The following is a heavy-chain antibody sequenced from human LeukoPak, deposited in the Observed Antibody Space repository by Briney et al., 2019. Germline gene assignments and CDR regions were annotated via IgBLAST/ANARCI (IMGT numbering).Heavy chain of an antibody. Sequence: PGGSLRLSCAASGFTFATYAMSWVRQPPGKGLEWVSSISGSADITYYADSVKGRFTISRDNSKNTLYMQMNSLRAEDTAVYYCARVFTYYSYGMDVWGQGTTVTVSS. CDR3: ARVFTYYSYGMDV. J-gene: IGHJ6*02. V-gene: IGHV3-23*01. CDR2: ISGSADIT. CDR1: GFTFATYA.